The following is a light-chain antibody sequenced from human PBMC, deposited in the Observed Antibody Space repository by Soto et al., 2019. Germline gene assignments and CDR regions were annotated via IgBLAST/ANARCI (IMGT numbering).Light chain of an antibody. CDR3: AAWDDSLSGQV. V-gene: IGLV1-47*02. CDR2: NNN. J-gene: IGLJ3*02. Sequence: QSVLTQPPSASATPGQMVTISCSGSSSNIGSNYVYWYQQIPGTAPKLLIFNNNQRPSGVPDRFSGSKSGTSASLAISGLRSGDEADYHCAAWDDSLSGQVFDGGTKVTVL. CDR1: SSNIGSNY.